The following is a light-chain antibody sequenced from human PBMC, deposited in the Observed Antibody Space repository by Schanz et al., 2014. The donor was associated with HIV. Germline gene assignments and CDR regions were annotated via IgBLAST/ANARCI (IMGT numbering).Light chain of an antibody. Sequence: EIVLTQSPATLSLSPGERATLSCRASQSVGSYLAWYQHKPGQAPRLLIYDASSRATGIPARFSGSGSGTDSTLTISRLEPEDFAVYYCQQSGSSPYTFGQGTKLEIK. CDR1: QSVGSY. CDR2: DAS. V-gene: IGKV3-20*01. J-gene: IGKJ2*01. CDR3: QQSGSSPYT.